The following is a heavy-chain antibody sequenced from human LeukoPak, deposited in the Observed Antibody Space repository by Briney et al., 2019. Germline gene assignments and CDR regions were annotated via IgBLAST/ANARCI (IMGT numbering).Heavy chain of an antibody. Sequence: PSETLSLTCTVSGGSISGSSYYWGWIRQPPGKGLEWIGSIYYSGSTYYNPSLKSRATISVDTSKNQFSLKLSSVTAADTAVYYCASELLSHSRRVDYWGQGTLVTVSS. V-gene: IGHV4-39*07. CDR1: GGSISGSSYY. J-gene: IGHJ4*02. CDR3: ASELLSHSRRVDY. CDR2: IYYSGST. D-gene: IGHD1-26*01.